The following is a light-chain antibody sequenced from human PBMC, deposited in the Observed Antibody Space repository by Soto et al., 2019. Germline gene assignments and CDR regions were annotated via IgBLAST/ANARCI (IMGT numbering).Light chain of an antibody. CDR1: SSNIGAGRD. V-gene: IGLV1-40*01. J-gene: IGLJ1*01. CDR2: DSN. CDR3: QSYGTSLSGLYV. Sequence: QSVLTQPPSVSGGPGQRVIISCTGSSSNIGAGRDVHWYRQFPGEAPKFLISDSNHRPSGVPDRFSVSKSGASASLAITGLRAEDEGDYFCQSYGTSLSGLYVFGTGTKVTVL.